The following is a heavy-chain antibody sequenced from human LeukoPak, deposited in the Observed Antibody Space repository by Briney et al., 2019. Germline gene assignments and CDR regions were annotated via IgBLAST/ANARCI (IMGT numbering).Heavy chain of an antibody. CDR2: INPNGSDT. Sequence: SVYLSCKPSGYTFTGDYIHLVRQAPRQGLESLGWINPNGSDTNYAQKFQGRVNMTIDTSISTAYMEMSRLRFDDTAVYYCTCGGSGYLTLDYWGQGTLVTVSS. CDR1: GYTFTGDY. J-gene: IGHJ4*02. D-gene: IGHD3-22*01. CDR3: TCGGSGYLTLDY. V-gene: IGHV1-2*02.